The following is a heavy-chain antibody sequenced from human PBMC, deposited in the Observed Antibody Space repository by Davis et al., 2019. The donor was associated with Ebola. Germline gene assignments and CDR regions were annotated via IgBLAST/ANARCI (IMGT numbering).Heavy chain of an antibody. Sequence: PGGSLRLSCAASGFTVGSKYMNWIRQAPGKGLEWVSMIYSIGSTYYADSVKGRFIISRDNSKNMVYLQMDSLRAEDSAVYYCAKDLGAFGGVITNWFDPWGQGSLVTVSS. CDR1: GFTVGSKY. J-gene: IGHJ5*02. CDR2: IYSIGST. CDR3: AKDLGAFGGVITNWFDP. V-gene: IGHV3-66*03. D-gene: IGHD3-16*02.